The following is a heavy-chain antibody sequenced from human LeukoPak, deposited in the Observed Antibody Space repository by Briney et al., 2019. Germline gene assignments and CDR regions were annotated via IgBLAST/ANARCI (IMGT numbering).Heavy chain of an antibody. D-gene: IGHD1-26*01. J-gene: IGHJ3*01. CDR3: ARIGGIYHDAFDV. Sequence: SETLSLTCTVSGGSISSSSYYWGWIRQPPGKGLEWIGSIYYSGSTYYNPSLKSRVTISVDTSKNQFSLKLSSVTAADTAVYYCARIGGIYHDAFDVWGQGTMVTVPS. V-gene: IGHV4-39*01. CDR2: IYYSGST. CDR1: GGSISSSSYY.